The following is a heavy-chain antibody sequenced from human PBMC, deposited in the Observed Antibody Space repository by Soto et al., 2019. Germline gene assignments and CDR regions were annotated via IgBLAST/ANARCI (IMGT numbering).Heavy chain of an antibody. V-gene: IGHV4-30-4*01. D-gene: IGHD3-3*01. CDR3: ARVRDPYYDFWRGKVPRWFHP. J-gene: IGHJ5*02. CDR1: GGSISSGDYY. CDR2: IYYSGST. Sequence: QVQLQESGPGRVKPSQTLSLTCTVSGGSISSGDYYWSWIRQPPGKGLEWIGYIYYSGSTYYNPSLKSRFTISVDTSKNQFSLKLSSVTAADTAVYYCARVRDPYYDFWRGKVPRWFHPWGQETLVTVSS.